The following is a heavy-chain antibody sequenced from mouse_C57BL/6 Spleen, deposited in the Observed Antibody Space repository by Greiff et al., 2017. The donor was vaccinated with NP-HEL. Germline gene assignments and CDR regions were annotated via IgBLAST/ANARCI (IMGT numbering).Heavy chain of an antibody. J-gene: IGHJ2*01. CDR2: IWSGGST. Sequence: VKRQESGPGLVQPSQSLSITCTVSGFSLTSYGVHWVRQSPGKGLEWLGVIWSGGSTDYNAAFISRLSLSKDNSKSQVFFKMNSLQADDTAIYYCARVYGSSFLFDYWGQGTTLTVSS. D-gene: IGHD1-1*01. V-gene: IGHV2-2*01. CDR3: ARVYGSSFLFDY. CDR1: GFSLTSYG.